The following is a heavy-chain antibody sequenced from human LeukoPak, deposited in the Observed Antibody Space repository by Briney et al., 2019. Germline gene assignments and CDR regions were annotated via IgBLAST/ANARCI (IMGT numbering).Heavy chain of an antibody. CDR2: FSNNGVTT. Sequence: GGSLRLTCAASGFTFSRYAMTWVRQSPGKGLEWVSGFSNNGVTTFYADSVRGRFIISRDNSNNMLYLQMNSLRAEDTAVYFCARWDGYGDYWGQGTLVTVSS. D-gene: IGHD5-18*01. CDR3: ARWDGYGDY. CDR1: GFTFSRYA. V-gene: IGHV3-23*01. J-gene: IGHJ4*02.